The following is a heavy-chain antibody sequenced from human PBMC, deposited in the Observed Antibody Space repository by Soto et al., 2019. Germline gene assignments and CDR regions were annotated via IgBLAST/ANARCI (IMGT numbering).Heavy chain of an antibody. Sequence: QVQLVESGGGVVQPGTSLRVSCVGSGFTFRRYVIHWVRQAPGKGLEWVALTSYDGSDKYYDDSVRGRFTISRDNYRNTVDLQMDSLRLEDTALYYCARWGTTGGLDVWGQGTLVSVSS. J-gene: IGHJ1*01. CDR2: TSYDGSDK. D-gene: IGHD3-16*01. CDR3: ARWGTTGGLDV. CDR1: GFTFRRYV. V-gene: IGHV3-30*19.